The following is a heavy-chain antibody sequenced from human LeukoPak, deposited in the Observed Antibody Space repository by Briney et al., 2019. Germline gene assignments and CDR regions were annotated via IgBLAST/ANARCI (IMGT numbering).Heavy chain of an antibody. CDR1: GGTFSSYA. CDR3: ARSHYYGSVDY. D-gene: IGHD3-10*01. CDR2: IIPIFGTA. J-gene: IGHJ4*02. V-gene: IGHV1-69*05. Sequence: ASVKVSCKASGGTFSSYAISWVRQAPGQGLEWMGRIIPIFGTANYAQKFQGRVTITTDESTSTAYKELSSLRSEDTAVYYCARSHYYGSVDYWGQGTLVTVSS.